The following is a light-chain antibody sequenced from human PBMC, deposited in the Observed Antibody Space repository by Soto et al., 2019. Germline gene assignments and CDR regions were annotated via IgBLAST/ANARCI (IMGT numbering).Light chain of an antibody. J-gene: IGKJ2*01. CDR2: AAS. V-gene: IGKV1-39*01. CDR3: QQSYIAPYT. Sequence: DIQMTQSPSSLSASVGDRVTITCRASQSISTYLNWYHQKPGKAPRLLIYAASSLQSGVPSTFSGSGSGTDFTLTISRLQPEDFATYYCQQSYIAPYTFGQGTKLEIK. CDR1: QSISTY.